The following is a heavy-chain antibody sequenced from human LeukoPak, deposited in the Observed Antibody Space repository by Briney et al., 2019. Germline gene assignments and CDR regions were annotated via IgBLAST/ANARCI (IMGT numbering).Heavy chain of an antibody. V-gene: IGHV4-34*01. CDR1: GGSFSGYY. D-gene: IGHD1-26*01. CDR2: INHSGST. J-gene: IGHJ4*02. Sequence: SETLSLTCAVYGGSFSGYYWSWIRQPPGKGLEWIGEINHSGSTNYNPSLKSRVTISVGTSKNQFSLKLSSVTAADTAVYYCASGVLGVGATAAIDYWGQGTLVTVSS. CDR3: ASGVLGVGATAAIDY.